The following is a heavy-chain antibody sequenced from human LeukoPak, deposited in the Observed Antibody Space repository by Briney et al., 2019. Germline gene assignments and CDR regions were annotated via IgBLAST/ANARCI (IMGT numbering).Heavy chain of an antibody. CDR1: GGSIGSGGYY. Sequence: SQTLSLTCTVSGGSIGSGGYYWSWIRQHPGKGLEWIGYIYYSGSTYYNPSLKSRVTISVDTSKNQCSLKLSSVTAADTAVYYCAREGRSGWFDPWGQGTLVTVSS. D-gene: IGHD1-26*01. V-gene: IGHV4-31*03. CDR3: AREGRSGWFDP. J-gene: IGHJ5*02. CDR2: IYYSGST.